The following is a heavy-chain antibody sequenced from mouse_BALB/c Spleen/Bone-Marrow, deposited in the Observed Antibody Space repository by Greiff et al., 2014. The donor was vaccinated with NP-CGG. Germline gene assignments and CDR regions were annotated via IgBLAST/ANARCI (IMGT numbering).Heavy chain of an antibody. Sequence: VQLQQSGGGLVQPGGSRKLSCAASGFTFSSFGMHWVRQAPEKGLEWVAYISSGSTTIFYADTVKGRFTISRDNPKNTLFLRMTSLRSEDTAMYYCTRGGNWDDFDYWGQGTTLTVSS. CDR3: TRGGNWDDFDY. J-gene: IGHJ2*01. CDR1: GFTFSSFG. V-gene: IGHV5-17*02. CDR2: ISSGSTTI. D-gene: IGHD4-1*01.